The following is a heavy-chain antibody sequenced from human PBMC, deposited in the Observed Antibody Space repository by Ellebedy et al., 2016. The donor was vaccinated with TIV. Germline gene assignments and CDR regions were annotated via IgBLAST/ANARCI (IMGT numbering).Heavy chain of an antibody. CDR1: GFTFDSYA. CDR2: INNGGSST. Sequence: PGGSLRLSCVASGFTFDSYAMHWVRQAPGKGPVWVSRINNGGSSTSYADSVKGRFTISRDNAKNTLYLQMNSLRAEDTALYYCTKGWTILDNWGQGTLVTVSS. CDR3: TKGWTILDN. D-gene: IGHD1-26*01. J-gene: IGHJ4*02. V-gene: IGHV3-74*01.